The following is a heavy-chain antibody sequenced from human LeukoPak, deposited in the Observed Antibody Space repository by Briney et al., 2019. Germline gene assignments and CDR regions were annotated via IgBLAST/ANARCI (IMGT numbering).Heavy chain of an antibody. Sequence: PGGSLRLSCAASGFTFSSYEMNWVRQAPGKGLEWVSYISSSGSTIYYADSVKGRFTISRDNAKNSLYLQMNSLRAEDTAVYYCARDTCGIDGYRRGYFDYWGQGTLVTVSS. V-gene: IGHV3-48*03. CDR2: ISSSGSTI. J-gene: IGHJ4*02. D-gene: IGHD5-24*01. CDR3: ARDTCGIDGYRRGYFDY. CDR1: GFTFSSYE.